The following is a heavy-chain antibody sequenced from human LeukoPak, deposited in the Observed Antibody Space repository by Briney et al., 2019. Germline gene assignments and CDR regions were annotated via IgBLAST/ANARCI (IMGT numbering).Heavy chain of an antibody. CDR1: GVSISSYY. CDR2: IYTSVST. J-gene: IGHJ3*02. Sequence: SSETLCLSCTVSGVSISSYYWSWIRQPAGKGLEWIGRIYTSVSTNYNPSLKSRVTMSVDTSKNQFSLKLSSVTAADTAVYYCARGTGSYYNGDAFDIWGQGTMVTVSS. V-gene: IGHV4-4*07. CDR3: ARGTGSYYNGDAFDI. D-gene: IGHD3-10*01.